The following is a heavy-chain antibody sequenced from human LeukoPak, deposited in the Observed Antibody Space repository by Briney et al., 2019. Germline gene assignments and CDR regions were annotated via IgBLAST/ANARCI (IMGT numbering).Heavy chain of an antibody. V-gene: IGHV3-23*01. Sequence: GGSLRLSCAASGFTFSSYAMSWVRQAPGKGLEGVSAISGSGCSTYYADSVKGRLAISRDNSKNALYLQMNSLRAEDTPVYCCARGVRGVINYFDYWGQGTLVTVSS. J-gene: IGHJ4*02. CDR3: ARGVRGVINYFDY. D-gene: IGHD3-10*01. CDR2: ISGSGCST. CDR1: GFTFSSYA.